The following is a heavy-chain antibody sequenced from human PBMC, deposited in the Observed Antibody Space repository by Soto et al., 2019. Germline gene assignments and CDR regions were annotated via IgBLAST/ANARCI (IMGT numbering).Heavy chain of an antibody. V-gene: IGHV5-51*01. CDR1: GYSFTSYW. Sequence: PGESLKISCKGSGYSFTSYWIGWVRQMPGKGLEWMGIIYPGDSDTRYSPSFQGQVTISADKSISTAYLQWSSLKASDTAMYYCARRVGYCTNGVCYTNFDYWGQGTLVTVS. D-gene: IGHD2-8*01. CDR2: IYPGDSDT. CDR3: ARRVGYCTNGVCYTNFDY. J-gene: IGHJ4*02.